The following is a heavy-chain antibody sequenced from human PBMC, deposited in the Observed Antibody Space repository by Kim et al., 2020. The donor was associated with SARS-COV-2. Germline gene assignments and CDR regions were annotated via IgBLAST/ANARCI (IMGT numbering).Heavy chain of an antibody. CDR3: ARYYDSSGYWYFDP. J-gene: IGHJ2*01. V-gene: IGHV4-38-2*02. Sequence: SETLSLTCTVSGYSISSGYYWGWIRQPPGKGLEWIGSIYHSESTYYNPSLKSRVTTSVDTSKNQFSLKLSSVTAADTAIYYCARYYDSSGYWYFDPWGRG. D-gene: IGHD3-22*01. CDR2: IYHSEST. CDR1: GYSISSGYY.